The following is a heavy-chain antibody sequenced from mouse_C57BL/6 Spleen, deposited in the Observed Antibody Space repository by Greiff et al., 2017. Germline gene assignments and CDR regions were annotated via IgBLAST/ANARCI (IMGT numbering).Heavy chain of an antibody. J-gene: IGHJ2*01. CDR2: INPYNGDT. D-gene: IGHD1-1*01. Sequence: EVKLQESGPELVKPGDSVKISCKASGYSFTGYFMNWVMQSHGKSLEWIGRINPYNGDTFYNQKFKGKATLTVDKSSSTAHMELRSLTSEDSAVYYGARSTVVATGGYFDDWGQGTTLTVAS. CDR3: ARSTVVATGGYFDD. V-gene: IGHV1-20*01. CDR1: GYSFTGYF.